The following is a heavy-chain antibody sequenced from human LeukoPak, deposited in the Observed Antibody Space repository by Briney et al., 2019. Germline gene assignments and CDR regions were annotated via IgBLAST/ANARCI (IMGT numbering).Heavy chain of an antibody. D-gene: IGHD6-13*01. Sequence: QSGGSLRLSCAASGFTFSSYGMHWVRQAPGKGLQWVAFIRNDGSNKDYADSVKGRFTISRDNSKNTLYLQMNSLRPEDTGIYYCAKDFNAAFDYWGQGTLVTVSS. V-gene: IGHV3-30*02. J-gene: IGHJ4*02. CDR2: IRNDGSNK. CDR1: GFTFSSYG. CDR3: AKDFNAAFDY.